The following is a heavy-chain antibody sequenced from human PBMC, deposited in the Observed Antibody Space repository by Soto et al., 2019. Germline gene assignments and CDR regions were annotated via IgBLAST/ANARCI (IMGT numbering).Heavy chain of an antibody. Sequence: SETLSLTCAVYGGSFSGYYWSWIRQPPGKGLEWIGEINHSGSTNYNPSLKTRVTVSVDTSKNQFSLKLSSVTAADTAVYYCASTTVTTSPPGLIDFSGQGTLVTVST. CDR1: GGSFSGYY. J-gene: IGHJ4*02. D-gene: IGHD4-4*01. V-gene: IGHV4-34*01. CDR3: ASTTVTTSPPGLIDF. CDR2: INHSGST.